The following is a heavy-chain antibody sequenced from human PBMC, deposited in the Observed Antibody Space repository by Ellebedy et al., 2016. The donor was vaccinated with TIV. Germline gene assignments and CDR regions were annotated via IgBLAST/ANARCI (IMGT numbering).Heavy chain of an antibody. Sequence: GGSLRLSCAASGFSFNTYWMHWVRQAPGKGPMWVSRISPDGMSVRYADSVRGRFTISRDNAKNTVYLQMNSLRTEDTAVYYCVRGPASGAFDIWGQGTMVTVSS. CDR1: GFSFNTYW. J-gene: IGHJ3*02. CDR2: ISPDGMSV. CDR3: VRGPASGAFDI. D-gene: IGHD3-10*01. V-gene: IGHV3-74*01.